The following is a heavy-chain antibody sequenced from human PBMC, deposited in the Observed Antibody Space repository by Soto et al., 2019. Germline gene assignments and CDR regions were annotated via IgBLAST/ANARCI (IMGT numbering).Heavy chain of an antibody. CDR3: ARDPDYDFWGHFDY. V-gene: IGHV3-30-3*01. J-gene: IGHJ4*02. CDR2: ISYDGSNK. Sequence: QVQLVESGGGVVQPGRSLRLSCAASGFTFSSYAMHWVRQAPGKGLEWVAVISYDGSNKYYADSVKGRFTISRDNSKNTLYRQMNSLRAEDTAVYYCARDPDYDFWGHFDYWGQGTLVTVSS. D-gene: IGHD3-3*01. CDR1: GFTFSSYA.